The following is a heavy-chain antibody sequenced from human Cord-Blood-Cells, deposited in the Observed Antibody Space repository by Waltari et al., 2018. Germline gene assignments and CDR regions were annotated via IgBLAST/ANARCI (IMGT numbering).Heavy chain of an antibody. V-gene: IGHV4-34*01. J-gene: IGHJ4*02. CDR2: INHSGST. Sequence: QVQLHQWCAVLLKPSETLSLTCAVSGWSFIGYYWRWICQPPGKGLEWIGEINHSGSTNYNPSLKSRVTISVDTSKNQFSLKLSSVTAADTAVYYCARPYSTSGSGSYYYFDYWGQGTLVTVSS. CDR1: GWSFIGYY. D-gene: IGHD3-10*01. CDR3: ARPYSTSGSGSYYYFDY.